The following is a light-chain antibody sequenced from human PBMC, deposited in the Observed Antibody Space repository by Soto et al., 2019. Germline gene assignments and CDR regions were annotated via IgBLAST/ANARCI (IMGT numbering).Light chain of an antibody. CDR1: QDIRND. J-gene: IGKJ1*01. Sequence: IQMTQSPSSLSSSVGDRVTITCRASQDIRNDLGWYKQKPGQTPTLLIFAASSLQSGVPSSVSGSGSGTAFTLTIISLEPEAFASYYCLQDFNSPWTFGQGTKVEIE. V-gene: IGKV1-6*01. CDR3: LQDFNSPWT. CDR2: AAS.